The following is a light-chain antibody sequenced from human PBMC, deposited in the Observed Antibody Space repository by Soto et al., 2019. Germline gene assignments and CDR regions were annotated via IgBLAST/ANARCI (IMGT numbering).Light chain of an antibody. CDR2: AAS. CDR3: QHYNSYSEA. J-gene: IGKJ1*01. V-gene: IGKV1-39*01. Sequence: DIQMTQSPSSLSASVEDRVIITCRASQSISNHLNWYQQKPGKAPKFLIFAASSLQSGVPSRFSGSRSGPDFTLTISSLQPEDFATYYCQHYNSYSEAFGQGTMVDI. CDR1: QSISNH.